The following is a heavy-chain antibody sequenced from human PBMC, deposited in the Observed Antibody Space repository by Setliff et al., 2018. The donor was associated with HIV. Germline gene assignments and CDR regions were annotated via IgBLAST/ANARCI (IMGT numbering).Heavy chain of an antibody. CDR2: IYTSGST. Sequence: SETLSLTCTVSGGSISSYYWSWIRQPAGKGLEWIGRIYTSGSTNYNPSLKSRVTMSLDTSKNQFSLKLNSVTALDTAVYYCARRIDNSGSLPAKNWFDTWGQGRLVTVSS. D-gene: IGHD3-10*01. V-gene: IGHV4-4*07. CDR3: ARRIDNSGSLPAKNWFDT. J-gene: IGHJ5*02. CDR1: GGSISSYY.